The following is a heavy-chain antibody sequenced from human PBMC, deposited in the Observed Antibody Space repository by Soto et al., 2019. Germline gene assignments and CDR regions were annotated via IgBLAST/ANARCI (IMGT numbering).Heavy chain of an antibody. CDR2: ISSSSSNT. J-gene: IGHJ5*02. D-gene: IGHD1-7*01. CDR1: GFSFSTYS. V-gene: IGHV3-48*02. Sequence: ASGGGLVQPGGSLRLSCAASGFSFSTYSLNWVRQAPGKGLEWVSYISSSSSNTYYADSVKGRFTISRDNAENSLFLEMNSLRDEDTAVYYCASLRYNWNYEEVPGFDPWGQGTLVTVSS. CDR3: ASLRYNWNYEEVPGFDP.